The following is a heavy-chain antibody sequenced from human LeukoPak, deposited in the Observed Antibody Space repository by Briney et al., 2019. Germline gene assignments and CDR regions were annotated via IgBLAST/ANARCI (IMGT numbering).Heavy chain of an antibody. CDR1: GFTVSSNY. V-gene: IGHV3-66*01. CDR3: ERRTPPYYYYMDV. Sequence: PGGSLRLSCAASGFTVSSNYLSWVRKAQGKGRERVSVIYSGGRTYYSDSVKGRFTISRDNSKNTLYFEMNSLRAEATAVYYGERRTPPYYYYMDVWGKGPTVTIS. J-gene: IGHJ6*03. CDR2: IYSGGRT. D-gene: IGHD4-23*01.